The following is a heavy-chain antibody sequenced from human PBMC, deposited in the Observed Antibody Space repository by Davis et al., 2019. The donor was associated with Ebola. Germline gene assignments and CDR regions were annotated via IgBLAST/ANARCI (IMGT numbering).Heavy chain of an antibody. CDR2: INPNSGGT. CDR3: ATSNGDYWYFDL. CDR1: GYTFTGYY. D-gene: IGHD4-17*01. Sequence: AASVKVSCKASGYTFTGYYMHWVRQAPGQGLEWMGRINPNSGGTNYAQKFQGRVTMTRDTSISTAYMELSRLRAEDTAVYYCATSNGDYWYFDLWGRGTLVTVSS. V-gene: IGHV1-2*06. J-gene: IGHJ2*01.